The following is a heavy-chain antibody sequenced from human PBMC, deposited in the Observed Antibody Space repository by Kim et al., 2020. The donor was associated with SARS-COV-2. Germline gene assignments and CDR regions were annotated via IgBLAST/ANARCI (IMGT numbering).Heavy chain of an antibody. Sequence: GGSLRLSCAASGFTFSSYAMSWVRQAPGKGLEWVSVIYSGGSSTYYADSVKGRFTISRDNSKNTLYLQMNSLRAEDTAVYYCAKGRIGIVGAMAPFDYWGQGTLVTVSS. V-gene: IGHV3-23*03. CDR1: GFTFSSYA. CDR3: AKGRIGIVGAMAPFDY. D-gene: IGHD1-26*01. J-gene: IGHJ4*02. CDR2: IYSGGSST.